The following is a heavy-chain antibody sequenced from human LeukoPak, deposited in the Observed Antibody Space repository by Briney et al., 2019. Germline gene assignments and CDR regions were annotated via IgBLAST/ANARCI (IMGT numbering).Heavy chain of an antibody. CDR2: ISGRSSSI. CDR3: AKWRTAHSGYDSEDAFDI. Sequence: GGSLRLSCAASQFTFSDFSMTWIRQAPGKGVEWVSYISGRSSSIYHADSVKGGFTIYRENDKNSLYVKMKSLRAEDTAVYYCAKWRTAHSGYDSEDAFDIWGQGTLVTVSS. J-gene: IGHJ3*02. V-gene: IGHV3-11*04. D-gene: IGHD5-12*01. CDR1: QFTFSDFS.